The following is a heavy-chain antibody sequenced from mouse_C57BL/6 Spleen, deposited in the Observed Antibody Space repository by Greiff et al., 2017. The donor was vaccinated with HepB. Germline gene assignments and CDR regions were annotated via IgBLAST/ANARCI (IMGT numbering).Heavy chain of an antibody. Sequence: QVQLQQPGAELVKPGASVKLSCKASGYTFTSYWMHWVKQRPGQGLEWIGMIHPNSGSTNYNEKFKSKATLTVDKSSSTAYMQLSSLTSEDSAVYYCARPVVASYEFDYWGQGTTLTVSS. D-gene: IGHD1-1*01. J-gene: IGHJ2*01. CDR2: IHPNSGST. V-gene: IGHV1-64*01. CDR1: GYTFTSYW. CDR3: ARPVVASYEFDY.